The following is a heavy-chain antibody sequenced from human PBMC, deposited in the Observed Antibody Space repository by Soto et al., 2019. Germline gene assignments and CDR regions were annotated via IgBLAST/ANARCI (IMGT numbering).Heavy chain of an antibody. CDR1: GGTFSSYT. V-gene: IGHV1-69*02. D-gene: IGHD6-13*01. J-gene: IGHJ4*02. Sequence: QVQLVQSGAEVKKPGSSVKVSCKASGGTFSSYTISWVRQAPGQGLEWMGRIIPILGIANYAQKFQGRVTITADKSTSTADMELSSLRSEDTAVYYCARARVAAAGTGGDYWGQGTLVTVSS. CDR2: IIPILGIA. CDR3: ARARVAAAGTGGDY.